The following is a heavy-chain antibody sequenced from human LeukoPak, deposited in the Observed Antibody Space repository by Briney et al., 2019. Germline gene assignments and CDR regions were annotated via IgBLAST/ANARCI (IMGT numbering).Heavy chain of an antibody. Sequence: GGSLRLSGAASAFTFSSYWMHWVHQAPGKGLVWVSRINSDGSSTSYAVSVKGRFTISRDNAKNTLYLQMNSLRAEDTAVYYCARDGSGWYPPFYYYYGMDVWGQGTTVTVSS. D-gene: IGHD6-19*01. CDR3: ARDGSGWYPPFYYYYGMDV. CDR1: AFTFSSYW. J-gene: IGHJ6*02. CDR2: INSDGSST. V-gene: IGHV3-74*01.